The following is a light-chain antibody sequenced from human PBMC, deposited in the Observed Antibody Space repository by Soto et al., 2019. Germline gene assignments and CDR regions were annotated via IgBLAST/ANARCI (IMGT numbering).Light chain of an antibody. Sequence: EIVMTQSPATLSVSPGERATLSCRASQSVSSNLAWYQQKPGQAPRLLIYGASTRDTGIPARFSGSGSGTEFTLTISSLQSEDFAVYYCQHYNSCPRTFGQGTKVEIK. CDR3: QHYNSCPRT. CDR1: QSVSSN. V-gene: IGKV3-15*01. CDR2: GAS. J-gene: IGKJ1*01.